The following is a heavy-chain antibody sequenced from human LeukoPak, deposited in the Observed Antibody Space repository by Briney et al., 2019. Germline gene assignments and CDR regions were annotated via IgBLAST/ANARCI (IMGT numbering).Heavy chain of an antibody. V-gene: IGHV3-66*01. CDR3: VSRVGTVP. Sequence: GGSLRLSCAASGFTVSSNYMSWVRQAPGKGLEWVSVIYSGGSTYYADSVKGRFTISRDNAKNSLYLQMNSLRAEDTAVYYCVSRVGTVPWGQGTLVTVSS. CDR1: GFTVSSNY. D-gene: IGHD2-15*01. CDR2: IYSGGST. J-gene: IGHJ5*02.